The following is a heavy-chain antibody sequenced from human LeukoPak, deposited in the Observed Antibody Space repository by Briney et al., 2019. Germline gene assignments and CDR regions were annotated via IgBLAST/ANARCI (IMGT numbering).Heavy chain of an antibody. CDR3: AKDLDSSTWSIDY. J-gene: IGHJ4*02. D-gene: IGHD6-13*01. CDR1: GFTFTNYG. V-gene: IGHV3-23*01. Sequence: PGGSLRLSCAASGFTFTNYGVSWVRQAPGKGLEWVSAISGSGGSTDYGDSVKGRFTISRDNSKNTLYLRMNSLRAEDTAVYYCAKDLDSSTWSIDYWGQGTLVTVSS. CDR2: ISGSGGST.